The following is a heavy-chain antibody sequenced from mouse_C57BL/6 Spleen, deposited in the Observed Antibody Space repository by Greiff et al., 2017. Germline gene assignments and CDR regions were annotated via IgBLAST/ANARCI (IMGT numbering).Heavy chain of an antibody. CDR2: IAPDNGDT. J-gene: IGHJ1*03. V-gene: IGHV14-4*01. D-gene: IGHD1-1*01. CDR1: GFNIKDDY. CDR3: TYYYGSSGDCYIEV. Sequence: VQLQQSGAELVRPGASVKLSCTASGFNIKDDYMHWVKHRPDQGLEWIGWIAPDNGDTEYASKFHGKATITAENYSTSADLKLSSRTSEDTAVYYCTYYYGSSGDCYIEVWGTGTTVTVSS.